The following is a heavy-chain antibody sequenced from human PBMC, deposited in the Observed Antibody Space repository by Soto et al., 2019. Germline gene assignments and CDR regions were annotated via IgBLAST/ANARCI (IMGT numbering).Heavy chain of an antibody. V-gene: IGHV5-51*01. D-gene: IGHD2-15*01. CDR2: IYPGDSES. Sequence: PGESLKISCKGSGYSFTSYWIAWVRLMPGKGLEWMAVIYPGDSESRYSLSFQGQVTISADKSIGTAYLQWSSLKASDTAMYYCARLGSDCGGGNCYSYYFDYWGQGTLVTVSS. CDR3: ARLGSDCGGGNCYSYYFDY. CDR1: GYSFTSYW. J-gene: IGHJ4*02.